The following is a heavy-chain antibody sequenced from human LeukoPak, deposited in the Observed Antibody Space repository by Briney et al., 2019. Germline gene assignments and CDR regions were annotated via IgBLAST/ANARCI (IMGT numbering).Heavy chain of an antibody. D-gene: IGHD6-13*01. CDR1: GYTFTGYY. Sequence: ASVKVSCKASGYTFTGYYMHWVRQAPGQGLEWMGWINPNSGGTNYAQKFQGRVTMTRDTSISTAYMELSRLRSDDTAVYYCARLRGSSSWERVFDYWGQGTLVTVSS. CDR3: ARLRGSSSWERVFDY. J-gene: IGHJ4*02. CDR2: INPNSGGT. V-gene: IGHV1-2*02.